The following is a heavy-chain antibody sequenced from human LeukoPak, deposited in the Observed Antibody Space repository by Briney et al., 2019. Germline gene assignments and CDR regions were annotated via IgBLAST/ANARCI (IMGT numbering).Heavy chain of an antibody. CDR2: IYYSGST. CDR3: ARVERGGGNYGFDY. Sequence: SSETLSLTCTVSGGSISSSSYYWGWIRQPPGKGLEWIGSIYYSGSTYYNPSLKSRVTISVDTSKNQFSLKLSSVTAADTAVYYCARVERGGGNYGFDYWGQGTLVTVSS. D-gene: IGHD4-23*01. CDR1: GGSISSSSYY. V-gene: IGHV4-39*07. J-gene: IGHJ4*02.